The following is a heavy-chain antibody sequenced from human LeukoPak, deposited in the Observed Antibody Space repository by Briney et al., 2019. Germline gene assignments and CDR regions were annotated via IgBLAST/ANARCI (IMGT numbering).Heavy chain of an antibody. CDR3: AKLPSFSGVTGTYYFDS. J-gene: IGHJ4*02. V-gene: IGHV3-23*01. D-gene: IGHD6-19*01. CDR2: ISGSGGST. Sequence: GGSLRLSCAVSGFTFSSYAMNWVRQAPGKGLEWVSGISGSGGSTYYSDSVKGRFTISRDNSKNTLYLQMTSLRAEDTAIYYCAKLPSFSGVTGTYYFDSWGQGTLVTVSS. CDR1: GFTFSSYA.